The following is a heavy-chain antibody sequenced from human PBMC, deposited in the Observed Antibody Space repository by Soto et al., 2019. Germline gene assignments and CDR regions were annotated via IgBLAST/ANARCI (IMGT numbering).Heavy chain of an antibody. CDR1: GFTFSTYA. J-gene: IGHJ4*02. V-gene: IGHV3-23*01. D-gene: IGHD1-26*01. CDR2: ITGGGGYT. CDR3: AKASVGLWSDFDY. Sequence: EVQLLESGGGLVQPGGSLTLSCAASGFTFSTYAMSWVRQAPGKGLEWVSAITGGGGYTYYADSVRGRFTITRDNSKRTLYLKMNSLRAEDTAIYSCAKASVGLWSDFDYWGQGTLVTVSS.